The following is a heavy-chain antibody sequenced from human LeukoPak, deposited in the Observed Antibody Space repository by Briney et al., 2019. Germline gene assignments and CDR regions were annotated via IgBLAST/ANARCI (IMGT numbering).Heavy chain of an antibody. CDR1: GYTFTSYY. CDR3: ARGDIVVLPAGIPHNWFDP. CDR2: ISPSGGGT. V-gene: IGHV1-2*02. D-gene: IGHD2-2*02. J-gene: IGHJ5*02. Sequence: ASVKVSCKASGYTFTSYYMHWVRQAPGQGLEWMGIISPSGGGTNYAQKFQGRVTMTRDTSISTAYMELSRLRSDDTAVYYCARGDIVVLPAGIPHNWFDPWGQGTLVTVSS.